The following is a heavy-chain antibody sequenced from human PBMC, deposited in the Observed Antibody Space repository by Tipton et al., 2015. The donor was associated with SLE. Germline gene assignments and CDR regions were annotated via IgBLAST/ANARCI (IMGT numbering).Heavy chain of an antibody. Sequence: TLSLTCTVSAGSISSYYWSWIRQPPGKGLEWIGRIYHSGSTYYNPSLKSRVTISVDTSKKQLSLKLSSVTAADTAVYYCARILAAAGTGGYWGQGTLVTVSS. CDR2: IYHSGST. CDR1: AGSISSYY. V-gene: IGHV4-59*08. CDR3: ARILAAAGTGGY. D-gene: IGHD6-13*01. J-gene: IGHJ4*02.